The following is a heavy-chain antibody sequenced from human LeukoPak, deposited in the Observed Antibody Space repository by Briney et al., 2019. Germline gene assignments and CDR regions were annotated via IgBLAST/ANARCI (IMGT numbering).Heavy chain of an antibody. Sequence: ASVKVSCKASGGTFSSYAISWVRQAPGQGLEWMGRIIPILGIANYAQKFQGRVTITADKSTSTAYMELSSLRSEDTAVYYCASELMSRDGYSAFDYRGQGTLVTVSS. V-gene: IGHV1-69*04. J-gene: IGHJ4*02. D-gene: IGHD5-24*01. CDR2: IIPILGIA. CDR3: ASELMSRDGYSAFDY. CDR1: GGTFSSYA.